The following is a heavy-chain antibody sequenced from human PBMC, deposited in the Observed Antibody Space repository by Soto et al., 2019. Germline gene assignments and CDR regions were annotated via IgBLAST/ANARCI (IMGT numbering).Heavy chain of an antibody. J-gene: IGHJ6*03. CDR1: GGSISSYY. CDR2: IYYSGST. V-gene: IGHV4-59*01. Sequence: QVQLQESGPGLVKPSETLSLTCTVSGGSISSYYWSWIRQPPGKGLEWIGYIYYSGSTNYNPSLKSRVTISVDTSKNQFSLKLSSVTAADTAVYYCARGWHVDYHKFYYYDMDVWGKGTTVTVSS. D-gene: IGHD4-17*01. CDR3: ARGWHVDYHKFYYYDMDV.